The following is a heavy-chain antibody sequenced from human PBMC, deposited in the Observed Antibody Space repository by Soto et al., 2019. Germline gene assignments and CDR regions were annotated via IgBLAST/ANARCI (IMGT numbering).Heavy chain of an antibody. Sequence: SVKVSCKAFGDTFSSYAISWVRQAPGQGLEWMGGIIPIFGTLSFAQRFQGRVSITADRSTNTAYMELSSLTSDDTAVYYCAQPRERDRGTGWFDTWGQGTRVTV. J-gene: IGHJ5*02. D-gene: IGHD1-1*01. V-gene: IGHV1-69*06. CDR2: IIPIFGTL. CDR1: GDTFSSYA. CDR3: AQPRERDRGTGWFDT.